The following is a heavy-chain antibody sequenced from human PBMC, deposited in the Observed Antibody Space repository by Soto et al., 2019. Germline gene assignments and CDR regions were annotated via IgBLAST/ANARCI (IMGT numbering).Heavy chain of an antibody. Sequence: EVQLVESGGGLVKPGGPLRLSCAASGFTFSSYSMNWVRQAPGKGLEWVSSISSSSSYIYYADSVKGRFTISRDNAKNSLYLQMNSLRAEDTAVYYCARDSREYSGSYSLNYWGQGTLVTVSS. D-gene: IGHD1-26*01. J-gene: IGHJ4*02. CDR3: ARDSREYSGSYSLNY. CDR2: ISSSSSYI. CDR1: GFTFSSYS. V-gene: IGHV3-21*01.